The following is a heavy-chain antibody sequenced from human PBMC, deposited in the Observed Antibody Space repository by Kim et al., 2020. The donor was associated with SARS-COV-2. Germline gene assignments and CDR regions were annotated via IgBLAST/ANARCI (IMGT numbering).Heavy chain of an antibody. D-gene: IGHD5-12*01. V-gene: IGHV1-46*01. CDR3: ARAIVEMATILFLRPERGMDV. CDR1: GYTFTSYY. J-gene: IGHJ6*02. Sequence: ASVKVSCKASGYTFTSYYMHWVRQAPGQGLEWLGIINPSGASTSYAQKFQGRVTMTRDTSTSTVYMELSSLRSEDTGVYYCARAIVEMATILFLRPERGMDVWGRGTTVTVSS. CDR2: INPSGAST.